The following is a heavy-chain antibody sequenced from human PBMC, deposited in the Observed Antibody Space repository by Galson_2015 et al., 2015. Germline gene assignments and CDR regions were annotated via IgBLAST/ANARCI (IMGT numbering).Heavy chain of an antibody. CDR3: ARAPGTTGLLDY. V-gene: IGHV4-4*02. J-gene: IGHJ4*02. CDR1: GGSISSINY. Sequence: SETLSLTCAVSGGSISSINYWSWVRQPPGKGLEWIGEIYHSGNTNYNPSLKSRVTISVDKSKNQFSLNLTSVTAADTAVYYCARAPGTTGLLDYWGQGTLVTVSS. CDR2: IYHSGNT. D-gene: IGHD1-7*01.